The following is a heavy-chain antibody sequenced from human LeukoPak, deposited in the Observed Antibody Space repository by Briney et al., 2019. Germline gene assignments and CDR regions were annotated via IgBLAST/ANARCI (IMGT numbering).Heavy chain of an antibody. D-gene: IGHD6-19*01. Sequence: ASVKVSCKASGGTFSSYANSWVRQAPGQGLGWKGGIIPIFGTANYAQKFQGRVTITADESTSTAYMELSSLRSEDTAVYYCARDYIAVAGGPWGQGTLVTVSS. CDR3: ARDYIAVAGGP. CDR2: IIPIFGTA. CDR1: GGTFSSYA. V-gene: IGHV1-69*13. J-gene: IGHJ5*02.